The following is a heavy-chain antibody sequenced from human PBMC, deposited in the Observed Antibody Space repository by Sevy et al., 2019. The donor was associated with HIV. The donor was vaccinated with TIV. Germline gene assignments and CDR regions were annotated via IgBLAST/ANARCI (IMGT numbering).Heavy chain of an antibody. V-gene: IGHV3-48*01. CDR3: ARDFWSGFFDY. CDR1: GFTFSSYS. D-gene: IGHD3-3*01. J-gene: IGHJ4*02. Sequence: GGSLRLSCAASGFTFSSYSMIWVRQAPGKGLEWVSYIISSSSTIYYADSVKGRFTISRDNAKNSLYLQMNSLRAEDTAVYYCARDFWSGFFDYWGQGTLVTVSS. CDR2: IISSSSTI.